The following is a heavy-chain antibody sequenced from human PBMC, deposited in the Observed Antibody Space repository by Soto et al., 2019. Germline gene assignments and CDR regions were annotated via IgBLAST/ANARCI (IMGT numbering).Heavy chain of an antibody. V-gene: IGHV1-18*01. Sequence: GASVKVSCKASGYTFTSYGISWVRQAPGQGLEWMGWISAYNGNTNYAQKLQGRVTMTTDTSTSTAYMELRSLRSDDTAVYYCAREADIVVVVAPTPGLPFDYWGQGTLVTVSS. CDR1: GYTFTSYG. D-gene: IGHD2-15*01. J-gene: IGHJ4*02. CDR3: AREADIVVVVAPTPGLPFDY. CDR2: ISAYNGNT.